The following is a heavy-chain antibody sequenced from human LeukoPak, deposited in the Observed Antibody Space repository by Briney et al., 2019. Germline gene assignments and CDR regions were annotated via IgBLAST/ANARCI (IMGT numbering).Heavy chain of an antibody. CDR2: INPSGGST. CDR3: AREARGYCSGGSCSGLYYFDY. D-gene: IGHD2-15*01. J-gene: IGHJ4*02. CDR1: GYTFTSYY. Sequence: ASVKVSCKASGYTFTSYYMHWVRQAPGQGLEWRGIINPSGGSTSYAQKFQGRVTMTRDMSTSTVYMELSSLRSEDTAVYYCAREARGYCSGGSCSGLYYFDYWGQGTLVTVSS. V-gene: IGHV1-46*01.